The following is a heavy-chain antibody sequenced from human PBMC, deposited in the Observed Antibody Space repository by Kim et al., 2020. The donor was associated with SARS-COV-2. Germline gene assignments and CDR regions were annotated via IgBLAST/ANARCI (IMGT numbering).Heavy chain of an antibody. CDR3: ARHPYSSSWYDY. J-gene: IGHJ4*02. D-gene: IGHD6-13*01. Sequence: SHPPLQSRVTRSVDTSKNQFSLKLSSVTAADTAVYYCARHPYSSSWYDYWGQGTLVTVSS. V-gene: IGHV4-59*08.